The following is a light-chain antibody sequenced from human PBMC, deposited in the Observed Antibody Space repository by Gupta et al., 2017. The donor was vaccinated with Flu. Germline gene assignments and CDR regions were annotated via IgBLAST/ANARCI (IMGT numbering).Light chain of an antibody. V-gene: IGKV3-20*01. CDR3: QRDGNSPLT. J-gene: IGKJ4*01. CDR2: GAS. CDR1: QTIRSNY. Sequence: EIVLTQSPGTLSLSPGETATLSCRASQTIRSNYLAWYQQKPGQAPSLLIYGASSRAAGIPDRFSGSGSGTEFTLTISSLEPDDFAVYYCQRDGNSPLTFGGGTKVEI.